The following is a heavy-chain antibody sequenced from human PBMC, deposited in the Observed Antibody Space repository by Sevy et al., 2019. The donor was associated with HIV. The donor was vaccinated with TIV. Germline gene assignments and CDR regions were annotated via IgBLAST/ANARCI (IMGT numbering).Heavy chain of an antibody. J-gene: IGHJ4*02. V-gene: IGHV3-7*01. CDR3: VRAIGAAGSY. CDR2: IKEDGSVK. CDR1: GFTFSSYW. D-gene: IGHD6-13*01. Sequence: GGSLRLSCEASGFTFSSYWMSWVRQAPGKGLEWVANIKEDGSVKYYVKAVKGRFTISGDNAKNSVYLQMNSLRAEDAALYYCVRAIGAAGSYWGLGTLVTVSS.